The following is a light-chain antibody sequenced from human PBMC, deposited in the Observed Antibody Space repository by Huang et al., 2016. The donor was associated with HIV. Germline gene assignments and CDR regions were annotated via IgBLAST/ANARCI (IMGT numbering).Light chain of an antibody. Sequence: DILMTQSPSSLSASVGDRVTITCRASQSVSTYLNWYQQKPGKAPKLLIYAASSLQSLVPSRFSGSGSGTDFTLTISSLQPDDFATYYCQQSYSTPFYTFGQGTKLEIK. CDR2: AAS. CDR3: QQSYSTPFYT. CDR1: QSVSTY. V-gene: IGKV1-39*01. J-gene: IGKJ2*01.